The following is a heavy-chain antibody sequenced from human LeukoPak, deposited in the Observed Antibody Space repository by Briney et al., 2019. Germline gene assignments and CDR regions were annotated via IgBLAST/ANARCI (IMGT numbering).Heavy chain of an antibody. CDR3: ARDGSVRGPSDNWFDP. D-gene: IGHD3-10*02. V-gene: IGHV4-30-2*01. CDR1: GGSISSGGYY. Sequence: SETLSLTCTVSGGSISSGGYYWSCIRQPPGKGLEWIGYIYHSGSTYYNPSLKSRVTISVDRSKNQFSLKLSSVTAADTAVYYCARDGSVRGPSDNWFDPWGQGTLVTVSS. CDR2: IYHSGST. J-gene: IGHJ5*02.